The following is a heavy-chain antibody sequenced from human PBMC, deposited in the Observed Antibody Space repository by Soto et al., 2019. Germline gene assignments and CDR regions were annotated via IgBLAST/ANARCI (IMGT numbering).Heavy chain of an antibody. Sequence: GGSLRLYCAASGFTFSSYSMNWVRQAPGKGLEWVSSISSSSSYIYYADSVKGRFTISRDNAKNSLYLQMNSLRAEDTAVYYCATFYGSGSYALDYWGQGTLVTV. D-gene: IGHD3-10*01. CDR1: GFTFSSYS. CDR3: ATFYGSGSYALDY. J-gene: IGHJ4*02. CDR2: ISSSSSYI. V-gene: IGHV3-21*01.